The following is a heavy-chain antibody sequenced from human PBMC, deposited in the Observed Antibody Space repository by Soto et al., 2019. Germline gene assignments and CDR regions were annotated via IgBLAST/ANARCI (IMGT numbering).Heavy chain of an antibody. CDR3: ASSNIAAAGFYYYGMDV. CDR2: IYYSGST. V-gene: IGHV4-59*01. J-gene: IGHJ6*02. Sequence: PSEPLSLTCTVSGRTISSYYWSWIRQPPGKGLEWIGYIYYSGSTNYNPSLKSRVTISVDTSKNQFSLKLSSVTAADTAVYYCASSNIAAAGFYYYGMDVRGRGTTVAVS. D-gene: IGHD6-13*01. CDR1: GRTISSYY.